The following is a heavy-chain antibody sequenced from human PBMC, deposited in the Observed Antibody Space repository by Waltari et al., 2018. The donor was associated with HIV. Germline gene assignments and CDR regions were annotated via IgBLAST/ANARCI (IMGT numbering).Heavy chain of an antibody. J-gene: IGHJ4*02. CDR1: GFTFSVFA. CDR2: ISGRGDST. CDR3: ATLYSDYGDY. D-gene: IGHD4-17*01. V-gene: IGHV3-23*01. Sequence: EVQLLESGGGFVQPGGSLRLSCAASGFTFSVFAMNWVRQAPGKGQEWVSRISGRGDSTNYADSVKGRFTISRDNSKNTLSLQITSLRVDDTAVYYCATLYSDYGDYWGQGALVTVSS.